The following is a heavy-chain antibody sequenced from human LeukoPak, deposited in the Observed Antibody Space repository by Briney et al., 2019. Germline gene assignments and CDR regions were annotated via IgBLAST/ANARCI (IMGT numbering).Heavy chain of an antibody. V-gene: IGHV3-23*01. D-gene: IGHD3-22*01. J-gene: IGHJ3*02. Sequence: GGSLRLYCAASGFALSTYAMNWVRQAPGKGLQWVSSTRGTGISTLYADSVKGRFTISRDNSKNTLFLQMNSLRVEDTAIYYCXXXXXXXDSSGWCHAFDIWGQGTMVTVSS. CDR2: TRGTGIST. CDR3: XXXXXXXDSSGWCHAFDI. CDR1: GFALSTYA.